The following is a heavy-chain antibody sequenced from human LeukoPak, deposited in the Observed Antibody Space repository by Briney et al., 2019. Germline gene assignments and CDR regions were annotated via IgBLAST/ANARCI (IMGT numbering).Heavy chain of an antibody. V-gene: IGHV1-58*02. CDR2: IVVGSGDT. CDR3: AAASSSSWGIVDY. D-gene: IGHD6-13*01. Sequence: SVKVSCKASGFTFTSSAMQWVRQARGQRLEWVGWIVVGSGDTNYAQKFQERVTITRDMSTGTAYMELSSLRSEDTAVYYCAAASSSSWGIVDYWGQGTLVTVSS. J-gene: IGHJ4*02. CDR1: GFTFTSSA.